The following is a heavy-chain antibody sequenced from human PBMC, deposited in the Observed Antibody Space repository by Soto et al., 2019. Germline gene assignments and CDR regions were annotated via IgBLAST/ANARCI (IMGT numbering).Heavy chain of an antibody. J-gene: IGHJ6*02. CDR3: ARGISTVTTRYGMDV. Sequence: GGSLRLSCAASGFTFSSYDMHWVRQATGKGLEWVSAIGTAGDTFYPGSVKGRFTISRENAKNSLYLQMNSLRAGDTAVYYCARGISTVTTRYGMDVWGQGTTVTVSS. D-gene: IGHD4-17*01. V-gene: IGHV3-13*01. CDR2: IGTAGDT. CDR1: GFTFSSYD.